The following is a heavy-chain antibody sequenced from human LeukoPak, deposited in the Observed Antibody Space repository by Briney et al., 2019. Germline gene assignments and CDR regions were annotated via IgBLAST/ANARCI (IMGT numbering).Heavy chain of an antibody. CDR2: ISAYNGNT. CDR3: ARGGGSSWTQRGYFQY. Sequence: ASVKVSCKASGGTFSSYAISWVRQAPGQGLEWMGWISAYNGNTNYAQKFQGRVSMTRDTSTSTAYMDLSSLTSEDTAVYYCARGGGSSWTQRGYFQYWGQGTLVTVSS. D-gene: IGHD6-13*01. V-gene: IGHV1-18*01. J-gene: IGHJ1*01. CDR1: GGTFSSYA.